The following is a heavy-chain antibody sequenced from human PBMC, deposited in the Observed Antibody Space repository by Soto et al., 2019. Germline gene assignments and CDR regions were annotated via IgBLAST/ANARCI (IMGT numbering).Heavy chain of an antibody. Sequence: SQALSLNCSISWVSVSSNSAACNCIRQSPSRGLEWLGRTYCRSKWYNDYVVSVKSRITINPDTSKNQFSLQLNSVTPEDTAVYYCARGFFNWNYFDYWGQGTLVTVSS. CDR3: ARGFFNWNYFDY. CDR1: WVSVSSNSAA. V-gene: IGHV6-1*01. CDR2: TYCRSKWYN. D-gene: IGHD1-20*01. J-gene: IGHJ4*02.